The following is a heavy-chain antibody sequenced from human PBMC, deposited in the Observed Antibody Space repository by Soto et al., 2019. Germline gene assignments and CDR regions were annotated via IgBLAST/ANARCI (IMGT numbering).Heavy chain of an antibody. CDR3: ARDHLYSSSSLGY. CDR1: GFTFSNFA. Sequence: QVQLVESGGGVVQPGRSLRLSCTASGFTFSNFAMHWVRQAPGKGLEWLSVISYDGSKEYYAESVEGRFTVSRDNSKNSLWMEMHSLRADDTAVYYCARDHLYSSSSLGYWGQGTLLTVSS. V-gene: IGHV3-30*04. J-gene: IGHJ4*02. CDR2: ISYDGSKE. D-gene: IGHD6-6*01.